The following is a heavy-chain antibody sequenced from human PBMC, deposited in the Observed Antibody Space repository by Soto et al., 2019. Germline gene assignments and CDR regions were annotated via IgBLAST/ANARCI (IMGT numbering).Heavy chain of an antibody. V-gene: IGHV3-23*01. CDR2: ITTNGGT. CDR1: GFTVSSHA. CDR3: APHASCSGSSCQSVAFAI. J-gene: IGHJ3*02. Sequence: EVQVLESGGGLVQPGGSLRLSCEGSGFTVSSHAMTWIRQAPGKGPEWVSTITTNGGTYYADSVKGRFSISRDTSEKTRYLHMSRLRTEDTVGKYCAPHASCSGSSCQSVAFAIRGQGTMVTVSS. D-gene: IGHD2-2*01.